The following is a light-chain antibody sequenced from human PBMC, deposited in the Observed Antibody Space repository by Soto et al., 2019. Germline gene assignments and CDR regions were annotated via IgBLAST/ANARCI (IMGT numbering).Light chain of an antibody. CDR2: GDN. CDR1: SSNIGAGYD. CDR3: QSYDSSLSVVV. V-gene: IGLV1-40*01. Sequence: QSVLTQPPSVSGAPGQRVTISCTGSSSNIGAGYDVSWYQQLPGRAPKLLIYGDNNRPSGVPDRLSGSKSGTSASLAITGLQAEDEADYYCQSYDSSLSVVVFGGGTKLTVL. J-gene: IGLJ2*01.